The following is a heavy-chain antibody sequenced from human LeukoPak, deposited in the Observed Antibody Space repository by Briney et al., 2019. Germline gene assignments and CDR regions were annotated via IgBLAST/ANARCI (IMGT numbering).Heavy chain of an antibody. J-gene: IGHJ4*02. Sequence: PGRSLRLSCAASGLTFSTFPMTWVRQAPGKGLEWVSAISASGGDTYYADSVKGRFTISRDNSKNTLYLQMNSLRADDTAVYYCAKDRGYWGQGTLVTVSS. CDR3: AKDRGY. CDR1: GLTFSTFP. V-gene: IGHV3-23*01. CDR2: ISASGGDT.